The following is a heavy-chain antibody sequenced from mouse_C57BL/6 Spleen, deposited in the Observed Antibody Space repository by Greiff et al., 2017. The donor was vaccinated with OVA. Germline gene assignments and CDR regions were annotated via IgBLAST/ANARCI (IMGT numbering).Heavy chain of an antibody. V-gene: IGHV1-53*01. CDR3: ARRGELAYYYGSSTGYFDV. CDR1: GYTFTSYW. Sequence: VKLQQPGTELVKPGASVKLSCKASGYTFTSYWMHWVKQRPGQGLEWIGNINPSNGGTNYNEKFKSKATLTVDKSSSTAYMQLSSLTSEDSAVYYCARRGELAYYYGSSTGYFDVWGTGTTVTVSS. J-gene: IGHJ1*03. D-gene: IGHD1-1*01. CDR2: INPSNGGT.